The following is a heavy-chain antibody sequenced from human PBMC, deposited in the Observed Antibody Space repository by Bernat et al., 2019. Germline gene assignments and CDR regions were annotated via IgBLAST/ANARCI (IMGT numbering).Heavy chain of an antibody. J-gene: IGHJ4*02. CDR2: ISYDGSNK. D-gene: IGHD5-24*01. CDR3: ARGFLRGGWLHRLDY. CDR1: GCTFSSYA. V-gene: IGHV3-30-3*01. Sequence: QVQLVESGGGVVQPGRSRRLPCAASGCTFSSYAMHWLRQAPGKGLEWVAVISYDGSNKYYADSVKGRFTISRDNSRNTLYLQMNSLRAEDTAVYYCARGFLRGGWLHRLDYWGQGTLVTVSS.